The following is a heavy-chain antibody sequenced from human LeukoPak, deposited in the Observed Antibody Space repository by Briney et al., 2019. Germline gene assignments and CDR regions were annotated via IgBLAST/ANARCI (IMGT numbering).Heavy chain of an antibody. CDR1: GFTFSSYD. J-gene: IGHJ4*02. CDR3: AKDYVWGSYRYIDY. D-gene: IGHD3-16*02. CDR2: IWYDGSNK. V-gene: IGHV3-33*06. Sequence: GGSLRLSRAASGFTFSSYDMHWVRQAPGKGLEWVAVIWYDGSNKYYADSVKGRFTISRDNSKNTLYLQMNSLRAEDTAVYYCAKDYVWGSYRYIDYWGQGTLVTVSS.